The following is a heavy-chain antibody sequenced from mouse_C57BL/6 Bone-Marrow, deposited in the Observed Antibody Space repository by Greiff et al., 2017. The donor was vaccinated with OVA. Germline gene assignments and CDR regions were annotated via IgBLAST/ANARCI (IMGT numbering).Heavy chain of an antibody. J-gene: IGHJ3*01. D-gene: IGHD2-5*01. Sequence: EVQLVESGPGMVKPSQSLSLTCTVTGYSITSGYDWHWIRHFPGNKLEWMGYISYSGSTNYNPSLKSRISITHDTSKNHFFLKLNSVTTEDTATYYCARGAYYSNYVFAYWGQGTLVTVSA. CDR2: ISYSGST. CDR1: GYSITSGYD. CDR3: ARGAYYSNYVFAY. V-gene: IGHV3-1*01.